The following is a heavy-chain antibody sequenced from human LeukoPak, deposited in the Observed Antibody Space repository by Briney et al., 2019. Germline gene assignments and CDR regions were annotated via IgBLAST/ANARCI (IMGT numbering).Heavy chain of an antibody. J-gene: IGHJ4*02. V-gene: IGHV3-33*01. D-gene: IGHD6-13*01. CDR3: ARSVAVAAAGSLDY. Sequence: GRSLRLSCAASGFTFSSYGMHWVRQAPGKGLEWVAVIWYDGSNKYYADSVKGRFTISRDNSKNTLYLQMNSLRAEDTAVYYCARSVAVAAAGSLDYWGQGTLVTVSS. CDR1: GFTFSSYG. CDR2: IWYDGSNK.